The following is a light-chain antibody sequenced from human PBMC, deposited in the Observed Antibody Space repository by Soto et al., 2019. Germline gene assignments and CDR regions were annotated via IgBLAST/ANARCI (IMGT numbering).Light chain of an antibody. Sequence: DIQMTQSPSSLSASVEDRVIITCRASQSISNHLNWYQQKPGRAPKLLIYIASILQTGVPSRFTGSQSGTEFTLTITSLQPEDFATYYCQQVNNYPITFGQGTRLEI. CDR2: IAS. CDR1: QSISNH. CDR3: QQVNNYPIT. J-gene: IGKJ5*01. V-gene: IGKV1-9*01.